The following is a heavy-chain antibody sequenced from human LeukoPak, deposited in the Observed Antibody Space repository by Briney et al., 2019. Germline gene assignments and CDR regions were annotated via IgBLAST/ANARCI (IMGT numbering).Heavy chain of an antibody. V-gene: IGHV3-30*18. D-gene: IGHD3-3*01. CDR1: GFTFSSYG. J-gene: IGHJ3*02. CDR2: ISHDGSDK. Sequence: QPGRSLRLSCAASGFTFSSYGMHWVRQAPGKGLEWVTVISHDGSDKYYADSVKGRFTISRDNSKNTLYLQMNSLRAEDTAVYYCAKEIGVVTHDAFDIWGQGTMVTVSS. CDR3: AKEIGVVTHDAFDI.